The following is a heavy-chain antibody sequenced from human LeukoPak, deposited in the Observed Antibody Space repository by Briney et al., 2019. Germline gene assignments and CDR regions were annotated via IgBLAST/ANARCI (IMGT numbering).Heavy chain of an antibody. CDR1: RFTFINYW. Sequence: GGSLRLSCPPPRFTFINYWMSWFGQAPGKGREWVANKKQDGSDKYYVDSVKGRFTISRDNAKNSLYLQMNSLRAEDTAVCFCARDYCTGSTCHDVFDIWGQGTMVTVSS. CDR3: ARDYCTGSTCHDVFDI. CDR2: KKQDGSDK. V-gene: IGHV3-7*01. J-gene: IGHJ3*02. D-gene: IGHD2-8*02.